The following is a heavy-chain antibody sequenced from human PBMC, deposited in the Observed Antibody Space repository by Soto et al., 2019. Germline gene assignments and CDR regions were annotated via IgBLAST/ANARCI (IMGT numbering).Heavy chain of an antibody. J-gene: IGHJ4*02. V-gene: IGHV4-39*01. CDR2: VHNSGST. Sequence: SETLSLTCSVSGGSIMSNIYYWGWIRQPPGKGLEWIATVHNSGSTYYTTSLKNRVTVSADTSNNQFSLRLNSVTAADTAVYYCARQHYYDSSGYYTWNWGQGTLVTVS. CDR1: GGSIMSNIYY. D-gene: IGHD3-22*01. CDR3: ARQHYYDSSGYYTWN.